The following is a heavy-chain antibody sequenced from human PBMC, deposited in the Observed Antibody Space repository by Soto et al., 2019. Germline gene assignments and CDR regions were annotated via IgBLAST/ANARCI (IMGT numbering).Heavy chain of an antibody. CDR2: ISGDSGRT. V-gene: IGHV3-23*01. D-gene: IGHD2-21*02. CDR1: GLTFGNYA. Sequence: EVQLLESGGGLVQPGGSVRLSCAASGLTFGNYAMSWVRQAPGKGLEWVSAISGDSGRTYYADSVKGRFTISRDNSKNXXYLXXNTLRAEDTAVYYCAVTPNCGRDCSAASYWYFDIWGRGTLVTVSS. J-gene: IGHJ2*01. CDR3: AVTPNCGRDCSAASYWYFDI.